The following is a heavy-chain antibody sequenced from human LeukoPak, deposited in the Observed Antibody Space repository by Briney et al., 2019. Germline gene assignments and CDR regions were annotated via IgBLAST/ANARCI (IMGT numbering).Heavy chain of an antibody. CDR1: GGSISGYY. J-gene: IGHJ3*02. V-gene: IGHV4-59*01. Sequence: SETLSLTCTVSGGSISGYYWSWIRQPPGKGLEWIGYIYYSGSTKYNPSLKSRVTMSVDTSRNQFFLKLSSVTAADTAVYYCARGGLENGYHSNDGFDIWGQGTMVTVSS. CDR3: ARGGLENGYHSNDGFDI. CDR2: IYYSGST. D-gene: IGHD3-22*01.